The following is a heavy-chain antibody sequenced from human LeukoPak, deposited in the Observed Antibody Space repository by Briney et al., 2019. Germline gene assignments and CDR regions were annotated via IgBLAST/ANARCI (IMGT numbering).Heavy chain of an antibody. V-gene: IGHV3-48*02. J-gene: IGHJ4*02. CDR2: ISSSSSII. D-gene: IGHD5-12*01. CDR3: ARQSVATGDY. Sequence: GGSLRLSCVASGFTFSSHSMNWVRQAPGKGLEWISYISSSSSIIFYADSVKGRFTISRDDAKNSLYLQMNSLRDEDTAVYYCARQSVATGDYWGQGTLATVSS. CDR1: GFTFSSHS.